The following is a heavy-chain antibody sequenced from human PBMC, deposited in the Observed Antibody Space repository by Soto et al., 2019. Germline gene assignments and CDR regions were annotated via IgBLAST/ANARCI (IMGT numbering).Heavy chain of an antibody. CDR2: IIPIFGTA. D-gene: IGHD2-2*01. CDR1: GGTFSSYA. Sequence: SVKVSCKASGGTFSSYAISWVLQAPGQGLEWMGGIIPIFGTANYAQKFQGRVTITADESTSTAYMELSSLRSEDTAVYYCARVEVVVVPARDNWFDPWGQGTLVTVSS. J-gene: IGHJ5*02. V-gene: IGHV1-69*13. CDR3: ARVEVVVVPARDNWFDP.